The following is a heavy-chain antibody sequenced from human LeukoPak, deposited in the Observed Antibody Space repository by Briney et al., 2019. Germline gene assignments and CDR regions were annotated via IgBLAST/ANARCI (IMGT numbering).Heavy chain of an antibody. CDR2: VNDSGGT. D-gene: IGHD4-17*01. CDR3: ARVYGYGDYNWFDP. CDR1: IDSFTNYY. Sequence: PSETLSLTCAVYIDSFTNYYWNWIRQTPGKGLEWIGEVNDSGGTNINPSLRSRVILSVDTSKNQFSLKLSSVTAADTAVYYCARVYGYGDYNWFDPWGQGTLVTVSS. J-gene: IGHJ5*02. V-gene: IGHV4-34*01.